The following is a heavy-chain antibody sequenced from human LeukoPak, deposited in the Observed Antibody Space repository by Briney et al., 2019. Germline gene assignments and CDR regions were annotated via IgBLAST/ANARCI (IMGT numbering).Heavy chain of an antibody. CDR2: ISSSATYI. V-gene: IGHV3-21*01. Sequence: GGSLRLSCAGSGFTFSSYTMNWVRQAPGKGLEWVSSISSSATYIYYADSVRGRFTISRDDAKNSLFLHMNSLRAEDTAVYYCAIWDDYGDYVAFEYWGQGTLVTVSS. D-gene: IGHD4-17*01. J-gene: IGHJ4*02. CDR3: AIWDDYGDYVAFEY. CDR1: GFTFSSYT.